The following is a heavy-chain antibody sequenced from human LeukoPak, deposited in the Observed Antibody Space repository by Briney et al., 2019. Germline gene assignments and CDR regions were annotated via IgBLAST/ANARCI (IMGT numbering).Heavy chain of an antibody. CDR2: ISAYNGNT. Sequence: ASVKVSCKASGYTFTSYGISWVRQAPGQGLEWMGWISAYNGNTNYAQKLQGRVTMTTDTSTSTAYMELNSLRAEDTAVYYCAKDFPLGRVATIVRGSVGFDYWGQGTMVTVSS. CDR3: AKDFPLGRVATIVRGSVGFDY. D-gene: IGHD5-12*01. V-gene: IGHV1-18*01. CDR1: GYTFTSYG. J-gene: IGHJ4*02.